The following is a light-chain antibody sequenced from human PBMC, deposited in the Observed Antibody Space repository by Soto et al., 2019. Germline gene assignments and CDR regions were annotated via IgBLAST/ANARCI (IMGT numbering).Light chain of an antibody. V-gene: IGLV1-44*01. CDR1: SSNIGSNA. J-gene: IGLJ3*02. CDR3: SVWDDSLNGPG. Sequence: QSVLTQPPSASGTPGQRVTISCSGSSSNIGSNAVNWYQQLPGTAPKLFIYRDNQRPSGVPDRVSGSKSATSASLAISGLQSDDDADYFCSVWDDSLNGPGFGGGTKVTVL. CDR2: RDN.